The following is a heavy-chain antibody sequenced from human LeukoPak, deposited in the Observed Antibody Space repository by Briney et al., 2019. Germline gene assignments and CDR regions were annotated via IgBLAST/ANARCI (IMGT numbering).Heavy chain of an antibody. CDR1: GFTFSTFW. CDR2: IKQDGSEK. CDR3: AGSILTGYPNFDY. J-gene: IGHJ4*02. D-gene: IGHD3-9*01. V-gene: IGHV3-7*01. Sequence: GGSLRLSCAASGFTFSTFWMSWVRQAPGKGLEWVANIKQDGSEKYYVDSVKGRFTISRDNAKNSLYLQMNSLRAEDTAVYYCAGSILTGYPNFDYWGQGTLVTVSS.